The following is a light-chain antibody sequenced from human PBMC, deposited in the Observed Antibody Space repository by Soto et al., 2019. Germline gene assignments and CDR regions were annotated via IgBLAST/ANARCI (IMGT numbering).Light chain of an antibody. CDR3: CSYGGFYTLI. V-gene: IGLV2-11*01. J-gene: IGLJ2*01. Sequence: QSALTQPRSVSGSPGQSVTVSCTGTSSDVGGYNYVSWYQQHPGKAPKLIISDVTNRPSGVPDRFSGSKSGNTASLTISGLQGEDEAEYYCCSYGGFYTLIFGGGTKLTVL. CDR2: DVT. CDR1: SSDVGGYNY.